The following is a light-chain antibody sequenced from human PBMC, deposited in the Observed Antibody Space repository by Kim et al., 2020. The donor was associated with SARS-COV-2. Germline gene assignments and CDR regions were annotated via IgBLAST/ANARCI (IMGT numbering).Light chain of an antibody. J-gene: IGKJ5*01. CDR1: QSIDNTY. CDR3: QQYGGSHRT. V-gene: IGKV3-20*01. CDR2: AAS. Sequence: EIVLTQSPGTLSLSPGERATLSCRASQSIDNTYLAWYEQKPGQAPRLLIYAASSRATGIPDRFSGSGSGTDFTLTISRLEPEDFAVYYCQQYGGSHRTFGQGTRLEIK.